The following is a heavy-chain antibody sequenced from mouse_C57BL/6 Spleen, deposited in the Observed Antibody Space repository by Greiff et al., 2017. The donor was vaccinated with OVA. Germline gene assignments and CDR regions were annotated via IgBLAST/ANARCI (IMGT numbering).Heavy chain of an antibody. CDR2: IDPSDSYT. Sequence: VQLQQPGAELVMPGASVKLSCKASGYTFTSYWMHWVKQRPGQGLEWIGEIDPSDSYTNYNQKFKGKSTLTVDKSSSTAYMQLSSLTSEDSAVYYCARCDYYGSRFFDYWGQGTTLTVSS. J-gene: IGHJ2*01. CDR3: ARCDYYGSRFFDY. CDR1: GYTFTSYW. D-gene: IGHD1-1*01. V-gene: IGHV1-69*01.